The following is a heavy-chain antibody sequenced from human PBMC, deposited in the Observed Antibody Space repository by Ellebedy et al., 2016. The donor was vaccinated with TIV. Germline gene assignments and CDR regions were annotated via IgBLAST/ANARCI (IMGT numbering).Heavy chain of an antibody. CDR1: GFIPSSYA. CDR2: ITGSATAI. J-gene: IGHJ6*02. V-gene: IGHV3-23*01. D-gene: IGHD3-3*01. CDR3: AKMGAISEWLLPMDA. Sequence: GGSLRLSCEMSGFIPSSYAMSWVRQAPGKGLEWISVITGSATAIYYADSVKGRFTISRHNSNNSLYLQMNSLRVEDTATYYCAKMGAISEWLLPMDAWGQGTRVTVS.